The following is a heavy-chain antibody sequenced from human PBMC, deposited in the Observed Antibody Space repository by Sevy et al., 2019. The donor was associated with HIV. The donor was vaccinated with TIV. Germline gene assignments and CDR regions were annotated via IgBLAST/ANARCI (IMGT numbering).Heavy chain of an antibody. D-gene: IGHD2-8*01. CDR3: ARSFCTNGVCYFDY. Sequence: SETLSLTCTVSGGSISSYYWSWIRQPPGKGLEWIGSIYYSGSTNYNPSLKSRVTISVDTSKNQFSLKLSSVTAADTAVYYCARSFCTNGVCYFDYWGQGTLVTVSS. J-gene: IGHJ4*02. V-gene: IGHV4-59*01. CDR1: GGSISSYY. CDR2: IYYSGST.